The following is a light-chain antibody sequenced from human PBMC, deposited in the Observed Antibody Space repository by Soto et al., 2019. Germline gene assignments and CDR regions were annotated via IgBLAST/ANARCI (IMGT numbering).Light chain of an antibody. CDR2: DAS. V-gene: IGKV1-5*01. CDR1: QTITNW. J-gene: IGKJ1*01. Sequence: DIQMTQSPSILSASVGDRVTITCRSSQTITNWLAWYQQKPGKAPRLLIYDASSLESGVPSRFSGSGSGTEFTLTICSLQPDDFATYYCQQYNSYSWTCGQGTKVDIK. CDR3: QQYNSYSWT.